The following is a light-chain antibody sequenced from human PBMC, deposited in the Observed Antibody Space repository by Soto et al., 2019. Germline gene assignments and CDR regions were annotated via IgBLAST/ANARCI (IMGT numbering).Light chain of an antibody. J-gene: IGLJ3*02. CDR2: GVD. CDR3: CSYAATITWV. CDR1: SGDVGTYSL. Sequence: QSALTQPASMSGSPGQSITISCTGTSGDVGTYSLVSWYQQHPGKAPKLIIYGVDKRPSGVSARFSGSKSGNGASLTISGLQPEDEADYYCCSYAATITWVFGGGTKLTVL. V-gene: IGLV2-23*02.